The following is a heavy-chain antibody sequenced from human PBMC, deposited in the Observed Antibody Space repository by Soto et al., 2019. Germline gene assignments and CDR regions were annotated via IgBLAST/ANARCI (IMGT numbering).Heavy chain of an antibody. Sequence: QLQLQESGPGLVKPSETLSLTCTVSGGSINSNNYYWGWIRQPPGKGLEWIASIYYSTSTYYNPSLKSRVAMSVDTSKNQISLRLSSVTAADTAVYYCARHGGDYIWGNYRDMGYWYFDFWGRGTLVTVSS. J-gene: IGHJ2*01. CDR2: IYYSTST. CDR3: ARHGGDYIWGNYRDMGYWYFDF. V-gene: IGHV4-39*01. CDR1: GGSINSNNYY. D-gene: IGHD3-16*02.